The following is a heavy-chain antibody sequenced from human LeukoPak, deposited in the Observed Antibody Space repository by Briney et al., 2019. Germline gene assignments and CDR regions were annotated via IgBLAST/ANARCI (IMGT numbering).Heavy chain of an antibody. CDR2: IYFSGST. V-gene: IGHV4-39*07. CDR1: VGSIISSPYY. CDR3: ARDGAAIGHFDS. D-gene: IGHD6-13*01. Sequence: SETLSLTCTVSVGSIISSPYYGGWIRHPPGKGLECIGSIYFSGSTYYNPSLKSRVTISVDTSKNQFSLKLSSVTAADTALYYCARDGAAIGHFDSWGQGTLVTVSS. J-gene: IGHJ4*02.